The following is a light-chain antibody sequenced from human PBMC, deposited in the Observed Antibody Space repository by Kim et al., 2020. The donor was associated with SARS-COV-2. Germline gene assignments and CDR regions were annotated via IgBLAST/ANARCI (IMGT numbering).Light chain of an antibody. Sequence: EIVLTQSPGTLSLSPGERATLSCRASQSVSSNYLAWYQQKPGQAHRLLIYGASSRATGIPDRFSGSGSGTDFTLIISRLEPEDIAVYYCQQYNRSPRTFGQGTKVDIK. J-gene: IGKJ1*01. CDR2: GAS. CDR1: QSVSSNY. CDR3: QQYNRSPRT. V-gene: IGKV3-20*01.